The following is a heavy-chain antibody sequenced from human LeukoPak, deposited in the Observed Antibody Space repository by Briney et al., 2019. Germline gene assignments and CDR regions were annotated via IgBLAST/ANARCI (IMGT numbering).Heavy chain of an antibody. CDR3: AKHPGPYGANPFDS. V-gene: IGHV3-23*01. J-gene: IGHJ4*02. D-gene: IGHD4-23*01. CDR1: GFTFSNYA. CDR2: VIAGGYVT. Sequence: GGSLRLSCAASGFTFSNYALSWVRQAPGKGLEWVATVIAGGYVTNHAASVKGRFTISRDNSNNTLYVHMTSLRAEDTALYFCAKHPGPYGANPFDSWGLGTLATVSS.